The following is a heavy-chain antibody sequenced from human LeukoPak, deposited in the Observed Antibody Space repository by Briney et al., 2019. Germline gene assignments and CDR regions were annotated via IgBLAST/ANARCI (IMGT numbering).Heavy chain of an antibody. D-gene: IGHD6-13*01. CDR3: ARAGAADPPPLFDY. J-gene: IGHJ4*02. CDR1: GFTFSSYS. Sequence: GGSLRLSCAASGFTFSSYSMNWVRQAPGKGLEWVSSISSSSSYIYYADSVKGRFTISRDNAKNSLYLQMNSLRAEDTAVYYCARAGAADPPPLFDYWGQGTLVTVSS. V-gene: IGHV3-21*01. CDR2: ISSSSSYI.